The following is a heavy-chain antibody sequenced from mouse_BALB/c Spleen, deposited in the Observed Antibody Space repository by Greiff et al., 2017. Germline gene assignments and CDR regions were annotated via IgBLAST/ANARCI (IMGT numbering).Heavy chain of an antibody. V-gene: IGHV2-2*02. D-gene: IGHD2-4*01. CDR3: ARRGDDYPWFAY. Sequence: QVQLKESGPGLVQPSQSLSITCTVSGFSLTSYGVHWVRQSPGKGLEWLGVIWSGGSTDYNAAFISRLSISKDNSKSQVFFKMNSLQANDTAIYYCARRGDDYPWFAYWGQGTLVTVSA. CDR1: GFSLTSYG. J-gene: IGHJ3*01. CDR2: IWSGGST.